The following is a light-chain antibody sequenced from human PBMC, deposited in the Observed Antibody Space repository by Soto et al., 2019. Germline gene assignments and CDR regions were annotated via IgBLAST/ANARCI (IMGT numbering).Light chain of an antibody. J-gene: IGLJ1*01. CDR2: EVS. V-gene: IGLV2-14*01. CDR1: SSDVGGYKY. Sequence: QSALTQPASVSGSPGQSITISCTGTSSDVGGYKYVSWYQQHPGKAPKLMIYEVSNRPSGVSNRFSVSKSGNTASLTISGLQAEDEADYYCSSYTSSSPCVFGTGTKVTVL. CDR3: SSYTSSSPCV.